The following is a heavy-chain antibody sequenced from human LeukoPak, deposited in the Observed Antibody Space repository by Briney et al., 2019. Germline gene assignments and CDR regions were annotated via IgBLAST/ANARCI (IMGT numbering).Heavy chain of an antibody. V-gene: IGHV3-15*01. CDR1: GFTFSNAW. Sequence: GGSLRLSCAGSGFTFSNAWMTWVRQAPGKGLEWVGRIKTKSDGGTTDYAAPVKGRFTISRDDSRNTLYLQMDSLRTEDTAVYYCTSTLGYWGQGALVTVSS. CDR3: TSTLGY. J-gene: IGHJ4*02. CDR2: IKTKSDGGTT.